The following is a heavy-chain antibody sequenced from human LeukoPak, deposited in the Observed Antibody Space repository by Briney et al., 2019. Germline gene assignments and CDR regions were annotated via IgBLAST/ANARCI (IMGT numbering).Heavy chain of an antibody. CDR1: GYTFTSYA. V-gene: IGHV1-18*01. Sequence: ASVKVSCKASGYTFTSYAISWVRQAPGQGLEWMGWISVYNGNTNYAQKLQGRVTMTTDTSTSTAYMELRSLRSDDTAVYYCARQGSGSYLSYYYYYMDVWGKGTTVTVSS. CDR3: ARQGSGSYLSYYYYYMDV. D-gene: IGHD3-10*01. J-gene: IGHJ6*03. CDR2: ISVYNGNT.